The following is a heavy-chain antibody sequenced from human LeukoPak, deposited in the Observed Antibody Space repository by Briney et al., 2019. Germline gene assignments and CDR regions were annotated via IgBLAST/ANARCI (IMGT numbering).Heavy chain of an antibody. V-gene: IGHV4-34*01. CDR2: INHSGST. CDR3: ARVTYYHDTSGYYDYYFYYYMDV. CDR1: GGSFSGYY. J-gene: IGHJ6*03. D-gene: IGHD3-22*01. Sequence: ASETLSLTCAVYGGSFSGYYWSWIRQPPGKGLEWIGEINHSGSTNYNPSLKSRVTISVDTSKNQFSLKLTSVTAADTAVYYCARVTYYHDTSGYYDYYFYYYMDVWGTGTTVTVSS.